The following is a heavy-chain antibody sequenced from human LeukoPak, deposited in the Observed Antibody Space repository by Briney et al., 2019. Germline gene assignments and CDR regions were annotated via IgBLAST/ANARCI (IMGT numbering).Heavy chain of an antibody. CDR2: ISYSGST. CDR3: ARGDIVATIGAFDI. CDR1: GGSVNSYS. V-gene: IGHV4-59*08. D-gene: IGHD5-12*01. Sequence: PSETLSLTCTVSGGSVNSYSLNWIRQSPGKALEWIGYISYSGSTNYNPSLKSRVTISVDTSKNQFSLKLSSVTAADTAVYYCARGDIVATIGAFDIWGQGTMVTVSS. J-gene: IGHJ3*02.